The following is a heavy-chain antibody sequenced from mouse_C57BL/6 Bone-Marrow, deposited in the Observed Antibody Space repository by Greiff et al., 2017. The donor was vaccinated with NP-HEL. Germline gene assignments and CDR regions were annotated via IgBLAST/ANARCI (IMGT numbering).Heavy chain of an antibody. J-gene: IGHJ3*01. V-gene: IGHV1-64*01. CDR3: ARGELGRAWFAY. CDR2: IHPNSGST. CDR1: GYTFTSYW. D-gene: IGHD4-1*01. Sequence: VQLQQSGAELVKPGASVKLSCKASGYTFTSYWMHWVKQRPGQGLEWIGMIHPNSGSTNYNQKFKGKATLTVDQSSSTAYMQLNSLTSEDSAVYYCARGELGRAWFAYWGQGTLVTVSA.